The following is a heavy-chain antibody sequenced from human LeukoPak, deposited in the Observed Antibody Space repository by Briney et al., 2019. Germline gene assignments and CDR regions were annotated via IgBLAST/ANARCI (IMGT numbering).Heavy chain of an antibody. V-gene: IGHV3-48*04. CDR1: GFTFSSYS. CDR2: ISSSSSTI. D-gene: IGHD3-10*01. J-gene: IGHJ4*02. Sequence: GGSLRLSCAASGFTFSSYSMNWVRQAPGKGLEWVSYISSSSSTIYYADSVKGRFTISRDNAKNSLYLQMNSLRAEDTAVYYCARLEYGSGMTTDYWGQGTLVTVSS. CDR3: ARLEYGSGMTTDY.